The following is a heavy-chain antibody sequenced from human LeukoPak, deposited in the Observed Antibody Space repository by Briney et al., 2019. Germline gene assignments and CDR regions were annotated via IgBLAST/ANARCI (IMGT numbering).Heavy chain of an antibody. J-gene: IGHJ4*02. CDR2: ISSSGSTI. CDR3: AKDSNSTLVNY. Sequence: LTGGSLRLSCAASGFTFSSYEMNWVRQAPGKGLEWVSYISSSGSTIYYADSVKGRFTISRDNSKNTLYLQMNSLRAEDTAVYYCAKDSNSTLVNYWGQGTLVTVSS. D-gene: IGHD4-23*01. CDR1: GFTFSSYE. V-gene: IGHV3-48*03.